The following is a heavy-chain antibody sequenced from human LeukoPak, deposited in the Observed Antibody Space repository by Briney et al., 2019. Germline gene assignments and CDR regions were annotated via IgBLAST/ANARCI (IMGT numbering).Heavy chain of an antibody. CDR1: GGSISSYY. V-gene: IGHV4-59*01. Sequence: PSETLSLTCTVSGGSISSYYWSWIRQPPGKGLEWIGYIYYSGSTNYNPSLKSRVTISVDTSKNQFSLKLSSVTAADTAVYYCARVAGIVGATNFDYWGQGTLVTVSS. CDR2: IYYSGST. J-gene: IGHJ4*02. CDR3: ARVAGIVGATNFDY. D-gene: IGHD1-26*01.